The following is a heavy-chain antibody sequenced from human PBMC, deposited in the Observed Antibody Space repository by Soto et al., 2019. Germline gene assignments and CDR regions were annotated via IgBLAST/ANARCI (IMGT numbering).Heavy chain of an antibody. Sequence: GASLKIFCKGSGYSIAGYWITWVRQKPGKGLEWMGRIDPSDSQTYYSPSFRGHVTISVTKSITTVFLQWSSLRASDTAMYYCARQIYDSDTGPNFQYYFDSWGQGTPVTVSS. CDR3: ARQIYDSDTGPNFQYYFDS. V-gene: IGHV5-10-1*01. CDR2: IDPSDSQT. J-gene: IGHJ4*02. D-gene: IGHD3-22*01. CDR1: GYSIAGYW.